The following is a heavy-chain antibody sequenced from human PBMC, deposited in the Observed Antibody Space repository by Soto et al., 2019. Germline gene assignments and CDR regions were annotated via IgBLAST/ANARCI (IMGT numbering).Heavy chain of an antibody. D-gene: IGHD2-15*01. J-gene: IGHJ4*02. CDR2: LSGNGITT. CDR3: ARVPRGVAAEDKLIDY. Sequence: GGSLRLSCAASGFTFSSYVMTWVRQPPGKGLEWLSSLSGNGITTYYADSVKGRFTISRDNSKNTLYLQMNNLTAADTAVYYCARVPRGVAAEDKLIDYWGQGTLVTVSS. V-gene: IGHV3-23*01. CDR1: GFTFSSYV.